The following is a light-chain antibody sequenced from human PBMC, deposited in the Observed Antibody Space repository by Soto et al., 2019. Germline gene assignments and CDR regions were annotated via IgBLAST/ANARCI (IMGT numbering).Light chain of an antibody. Sequence: IVLTQSAVTLSLSPWERAPLSCTASQSVSSYLAWYQQKPGQAPRLLIYDASTRATGISARFSGSGSGTDFTLTISSLEPEDFAVHCCQQRSKWPVTFGQGTKVDIK. CDR1: QSVSSY. CDR3: QQRSKWPVT. J-gene: IGKJ1*01. V-gene: IGKV3-11*01. CDR2: DAS.